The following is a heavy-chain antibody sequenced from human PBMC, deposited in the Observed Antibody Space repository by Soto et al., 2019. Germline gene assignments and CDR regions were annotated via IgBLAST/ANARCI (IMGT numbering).Heavy chain of an antibody. V-gene: IGHV3-15*01. Sequence: EVQLVQSGGGLVKPGESLTLSCAGSGFTFANAWMSWVRQAPGKGLEWVGRMKSITDAGTTDLAAPVKGRFSISRDESKNKWYLRMNNVKVEATALYDCSTERGAGSYKGYAREDHWGQGTLVTVSS. CDR2: MKSITDAGTT. CDR1: GFTFANAW. J-gene: IGHJ4*02. D-gene: IGHD1-1*01. CDR3: STERGAGSYKGYAREDH.